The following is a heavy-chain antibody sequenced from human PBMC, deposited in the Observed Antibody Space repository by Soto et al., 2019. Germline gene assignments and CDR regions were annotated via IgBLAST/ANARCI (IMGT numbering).Heavy chain of an antibody. CDR2: VHISGHS. D-gene: IGHD1-1*01. Sequence: SETLSLTCTLSGGSVRAPDWWNWVRQSPDKGRELIAEVHISGHSNYNPSLRSRVSVSIDSSKNQFYLNLNSVTAADTAIYYCARVRQGCSANNCYFDPGGQGTQVTVSS. CDR3: ARVRQGCSANNCYFDP. J-gene: IGHJ5*01. CDR1: GGSVRAPDW. V-gene: IGHV4-4*02.